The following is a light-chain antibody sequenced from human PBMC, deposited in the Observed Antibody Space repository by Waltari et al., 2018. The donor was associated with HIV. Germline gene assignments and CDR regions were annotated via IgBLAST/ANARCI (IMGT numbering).Light chain of an antibody. V-gene: IGLV2-14*01. CDR3: SSYTNKYTWV. J-gene: IGLJ3*02. Sequence: QSALTQPASVSGSPGQSITIPCTGTTSDIGEYNYVPWFQHPPAEAPKLIIFEVSNRPSGVSTRFSGSKSGNTASLTVSGLQPEDEADYYCSSYTNKYTWVFGGGTKLTVL. CDR2: EVS. CDR1: TSDIGEYNY.